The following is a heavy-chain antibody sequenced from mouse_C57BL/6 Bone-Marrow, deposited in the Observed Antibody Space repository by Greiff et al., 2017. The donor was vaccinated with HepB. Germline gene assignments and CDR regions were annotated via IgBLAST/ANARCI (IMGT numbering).Heavy chain of an antibody. Sequence: VQLQQSGPELVKPGASAKISCKASGYAFSSSWMNWVKQRPGQGLEWIGRIYPGDGDTNYNGKFKGKATLTADKSSSTAYMQLSSLTSEDSALYVCAGAGGGFDYWGQGTTLTVSS. CDR2: IYPGDGDT. CDR3: AGAGGGFDY. V-gene: IGHV1-82*01. J-gene: IGHJ2*01. CDR1: GYAFSSSW.